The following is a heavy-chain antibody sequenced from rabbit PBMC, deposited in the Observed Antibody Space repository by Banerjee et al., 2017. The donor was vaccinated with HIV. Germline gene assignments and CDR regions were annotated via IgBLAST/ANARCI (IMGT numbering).Heavy chain of an antibody. CDR2: IGAAST. V-gene: IGHV1S45*01. CDR1: GFSFSDKYV. J-gene: IGHJ4*01. D-gene: IGHD4-2*01. Sequence: QEQLVESGGDLVKPGRSLTLTCTASGFSFSDKYVMSWVRQAPGKGLEWIACIGAASTYYATWAKGRFTISKTSSTTVTLQMTSLTAADTATYFCARDAGYAGSNLWGPGTLVTVS. CDR3: ARDAGYAGSNL.